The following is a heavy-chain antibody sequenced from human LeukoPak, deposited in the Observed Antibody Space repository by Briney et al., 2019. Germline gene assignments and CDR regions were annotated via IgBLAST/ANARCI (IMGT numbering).Heavy chain of an antibody. Sequence: PSETLSLTCTVSGGSISSSSYYWGWIRQPPGKGLECGSTNYNPSLKSRVTISVETSKNEFSLKLRSVTAADTAVYYCARVTGYRIEDYFDYWGQGTLVTVSS. CDR3: ARVTGYRIEDYFDY. J-gene: IGHJ4*02. CDR2: GST. CDR1: GGSISSSSYY. V-gene: IGHV4-39*07. D-gene: IGHD6-13*01.